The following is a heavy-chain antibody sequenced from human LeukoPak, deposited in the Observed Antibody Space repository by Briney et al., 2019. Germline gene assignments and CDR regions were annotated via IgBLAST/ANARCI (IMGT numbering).Heavy chain of an antibody. V-gene: IGHV4-59*08. CDR3: ARQNYDEVNYYYYGLDV. D-gene: IGHD3-3*01. CDR2: IYYRGST. Sequence: SETLSLTCTVSGGSISSNYWSWIRQSPGKGLEWIGYIYYRGSTDYNPSLKSRVTISVDTSKNQFSLKLSSVTAADTAVYYCARQNYDEVNYYYYGLDVWGQGTTVTVSS. CDR1: GGSISSNY. J-gene: IGHJ6*02.